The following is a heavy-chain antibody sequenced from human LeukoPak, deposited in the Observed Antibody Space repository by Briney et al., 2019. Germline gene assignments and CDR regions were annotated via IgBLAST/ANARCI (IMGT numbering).Heavy chain of an antibody. Sequence: SETLSLTCTVSGGSISSYYWSWIRQPPGEGLEWIGCIYYSGSTNYNPSLKSRVTISVDTSKNQFSLNLSSVTAADTAVYYCAMGYSYGYFDIWGQGTMVTVSS. D-gene: IGHD5-18*01. V-gene: IGHV4-59*01. J-gene: IGHJ3*02. CDR1: GGSISSYY. CDR2: IYYSGST. CDR3: AMGYSYGYFDI.